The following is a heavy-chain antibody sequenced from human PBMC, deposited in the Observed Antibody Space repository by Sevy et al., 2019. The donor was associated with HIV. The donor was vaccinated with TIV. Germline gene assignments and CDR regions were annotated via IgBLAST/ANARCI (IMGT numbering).Heavy chain of an antibody. Sequence: GGSLRLSCAASGFTFSDYYMSWIRQAPGKGLEWVSYISSSGSTIYYANSVKGRFTISRDNAKNSLYLQMNSLRAEDTAVYYCARGFQSRSLFIPPNNWGQGTLVTVSS. CDR2: ISSSGSTI. V-gene: IGHV3-11*01. CDR3: ARGFQSRSLFIPPNN. J-gene: IGHJ4*02. D-gene: IGHD2-21*01. CDR1: GFTFSDYY.